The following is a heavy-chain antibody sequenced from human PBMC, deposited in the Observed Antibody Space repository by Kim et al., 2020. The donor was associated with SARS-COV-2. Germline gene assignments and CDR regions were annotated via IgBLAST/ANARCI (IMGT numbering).Heavy chain of an antibody. CDR2: INTNTGNP. V-gene: IGHV7-4-1*02. Sequence: DSVKVSCKASGYTFTSYAMNWVRQAPGQGLEWMGWINTNTGNPTYAQGFTGRFVFSLDTSVSTAYLQISSLKAEDTAVYYCARRFGQLGYYYYGMDVWGQGTTVTVSS. D-gene: IGHD3-10*01. CDR3: ARRFGQLGYYYYGMDV. CDR1: GYTFTSYA. J-gene: IGHJ6*02.